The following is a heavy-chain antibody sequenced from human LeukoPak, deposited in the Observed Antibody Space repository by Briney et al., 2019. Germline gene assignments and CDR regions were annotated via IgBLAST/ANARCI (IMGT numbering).Heavy chain of an antibody. CDR2: IYYSGST. CDR3: ARTRSSGWSVDWYFDL. D-gene: IGHD6-19*01. Sequence: SETLSLTCTVSGGSISSSSYYWGWIRQPPGKGLEWIGSIYYSGSTYYNPSLKSRVTISVDTSKNQFSLKLSSVTAADTAVYFCARTRSSGWSVDWYFDLWGRGTLVTVSS. J-gene: IGHJ2*01. CDR1: GGSISSSSYY. V-gene: IGHV4-39*07.